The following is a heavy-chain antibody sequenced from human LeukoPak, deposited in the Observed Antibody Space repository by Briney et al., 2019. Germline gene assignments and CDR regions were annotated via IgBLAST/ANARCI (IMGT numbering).Heavy chain of an antibody. D-gene: IGHD2-8*02. V-gene: IGHV4-4*02. J-gene: IGHJ6*02. Sequence: SETLSLTCAVSVGSINSGNWWSWVRQSPGKGLEWIGEIYHNGTPNYNPSLKSRVTISADTFKNHFSLKMTSVTAADTAVYYCATAPVLRGEGGEHYKYGMDVWGQGTTVIVSS. CDR1: VGSINSGNW. CDR3: ATAPVLRGEGGEHYKYGMDV. CDR2: IYHNGTP.